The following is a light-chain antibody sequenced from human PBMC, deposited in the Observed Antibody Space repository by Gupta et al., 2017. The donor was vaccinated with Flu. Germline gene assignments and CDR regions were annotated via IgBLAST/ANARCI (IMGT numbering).Light chain of an antibody. CDR1: SGHSSYA. J-gene: IGLJ3*02. Sequence: QPVLTQSPSASASLGASVTLTCTLSSGHSSYAIAWHQQQPEKGPRYLMKINSDGSHTKGDGIPDRFSGSSSGAERHLTISSLQSEDEADYYCQTWGASTWVFGGGTKLTVL. CDR3: QTWGASTWV. CDR2: INSDGSH. V-gene: IGLV4-69*01.